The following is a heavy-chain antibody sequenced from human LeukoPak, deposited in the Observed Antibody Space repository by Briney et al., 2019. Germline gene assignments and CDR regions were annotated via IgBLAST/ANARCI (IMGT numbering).Heavy chain of an antibody. J-gene: IGHJ4*02. Sequence: GGSLRLSCAASGFTFSSYGMHWVRQAPGKGLEWVAVISNDGSNKHYADSVKGRFTISRDNSKDTLYLQMNSLRAEDTAVYYCAKDLTGVNYCLDQWGQGTLVTVSS. CDR1: GFTFSSYG. D-gene: IGHD1-7*01. V-gene: IGHV3-30*18. CDR3: AKDLTGVNYCLDQ. CDR2: ISNDGSNK.